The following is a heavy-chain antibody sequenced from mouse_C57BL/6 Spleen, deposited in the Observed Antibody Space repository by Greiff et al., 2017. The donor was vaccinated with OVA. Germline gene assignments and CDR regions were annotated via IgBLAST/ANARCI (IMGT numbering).Heavy chain of an antibody. CDR3: ARRSNYWYFDV. CDR1: GYTFTSYW. Sequence: VQLQQPGAELVMPGASVKLSCKASGYTFTSYWMHWVKQRPGQGLEWIGEIDPSDSYTNYTQKFKGKSTLTVDKSSSTAYMQLSSLTSEDAAVYYCARRSNYWYFDVWGTGTTVTVSS. V-gene: IGHV1-69*01. J-gene: IGHJ1*03. CDR2: IDPSDSYT. D-gene: IGHD2-5*01.